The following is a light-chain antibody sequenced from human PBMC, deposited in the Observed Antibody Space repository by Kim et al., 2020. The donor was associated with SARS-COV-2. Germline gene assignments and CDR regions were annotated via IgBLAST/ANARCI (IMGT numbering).Light chain of an antibody. V-gene: IGLV1-44*01. CDR1: SSNIGSNI. CDR2: SNN. Sequence: QSVLTQPPSASGTPGQRVTISCSGSSSNIGSNIVNWYQQFPGMAPKLLIYSNNQRPSGVPDRLSGSKSGTSASLAISGLQSEDEADYYCAAWDDSLNGVVFGGGTQLTVL. CDR3: AAWDDSLNGVV. J-gene: IGLJ2*01.